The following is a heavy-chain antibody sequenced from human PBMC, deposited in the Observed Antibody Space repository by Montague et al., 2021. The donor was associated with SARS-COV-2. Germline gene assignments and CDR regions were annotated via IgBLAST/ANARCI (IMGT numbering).Heavy chain of an antibody. V-gene: IGHV4-59*13. D-gene: IGHD3-22*01. J-gene: IGHJ4*02. CDR3: ARAYYDSSGYYGYFDY. CDR1: GGSISSYY. CDR2: IYYSGST. Sequence: SETLSLTCTVSGGSISSYYWSWIRQPPGKGLEWIGYIYYSGSTNYNPSLKSRVTISVDTSKNQFSLKLSSVTAADMAVYYCARAYYDSSGYYGYFDYWGQGTLVTASS.